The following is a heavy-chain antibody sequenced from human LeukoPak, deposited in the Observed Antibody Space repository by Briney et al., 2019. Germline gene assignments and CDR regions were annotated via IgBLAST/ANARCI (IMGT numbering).Heavy chain of an antibody. Sequence: ASVKVSCKASGYTFTTYYIHWVRQAPGQGLEWMGIINPSGGTTNYAQKFQGRVTMTRDTSTSTVYMELSSLRSEDTAVYYCARGATTVTTLADYWGQGTLVTVSS. CDR1: GYTFTTYY. CDR3: ARGATTVTTLADY. V-gene: IGHV1-46*01. CDR2: INPSGGTT. D-gene: IGHD4-17*01. J-gene: IGHJ4*02.